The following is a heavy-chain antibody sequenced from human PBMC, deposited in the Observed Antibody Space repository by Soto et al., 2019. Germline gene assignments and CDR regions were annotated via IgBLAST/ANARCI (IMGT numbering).Heavy chain of an antibody. CDR1: GFTFSNAW. J-gene: IGHJ4*02. CDR2: IKSKTDGGTT. Sequence: EVQLVESGGGLVKPGGSLRLSCAASGFTFSNAWMRWVRQAPGKGLEWVGRIKSKTDGGTTDYAAPVKGRFTISRDDSKNTLYLQMNSLNTEDTAVYYCTTDLGSNTMVRGVIDGSNQLVDYWCQGTLVTVSS. D-gene: IGHD3-10*01. CDR3: TTDLGSNTMVRGVIDGSNQLVDY. V-gene: IGHV3-15*01.